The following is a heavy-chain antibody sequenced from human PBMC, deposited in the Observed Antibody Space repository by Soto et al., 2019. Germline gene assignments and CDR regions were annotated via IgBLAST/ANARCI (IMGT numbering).Heavy chain of an antibody. D-gene: IGHD2-2*02. CDR1: GGTFSSYA. Sequence: QVQLVQSGAEVKKPGSSVKVSCKASGGTFSSYAVSWVRQAPGQGLEWVGEIIPMYGMPNLAHRFQGRVTVTADESTSTVYLELINLRSEDTAMYYCAGNPCRSTSCYTTYFDSWGRGTLLTVSS. CDR3: AGNPCRSTSCYTTYFDS. V-gene: IGHV1-69*01. J-gene: IGHJ4*02. CDR2: IIPMYGMP.